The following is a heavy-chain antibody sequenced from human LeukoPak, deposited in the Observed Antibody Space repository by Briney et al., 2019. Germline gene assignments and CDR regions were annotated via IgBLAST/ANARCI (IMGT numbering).Heavy chain of an antibody. Sequence: SETLSLTCVVSGYSISIDYYWVWIRQPPGKGLEWIGNVYQSGTTYSNPSLKSRVTMSVDTSKNQFSLKVNSVTAADTAVYYCERGETIVADRRAGDGFDIWGQGTLVTVSS. CDR2: VYQSGTT. V-gene: IGHV4-38-2*01. D-gene: IGHD5-12*01. CDR3: ERGETIVADRRAGDGFDI. J-gene: IGHJ3*02. CDR1: GYSISIDYY.